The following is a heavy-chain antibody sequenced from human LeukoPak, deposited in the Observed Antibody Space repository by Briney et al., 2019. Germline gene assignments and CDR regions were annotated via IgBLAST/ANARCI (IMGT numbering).Heavy chain of an antibody. CDR1: GGSISSGGYY. CDR3: ARHPILPGIGAAGTVDY. Sequence: PSETLSLTCTVSGGSISSGGYYWSWIRQPAGKGLEWIGRIYTSGSTNYNPSLKSRVTISVDTSKNQFSLKLSSVTAADTAVYYCARHPILPGIGAAGTVDYWGQGTLVTVSS. J-gene: IGHJ4*02. CDR2: IYTSGST. D-gene: IGHD6-13*01. V-gene: IGHV4-61*02.